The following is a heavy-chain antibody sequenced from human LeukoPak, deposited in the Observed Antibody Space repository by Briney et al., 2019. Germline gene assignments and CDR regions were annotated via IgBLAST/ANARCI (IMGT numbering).Heavy chain of an antibody. Sequence: PGGSLRLSCAASGFTVSSNYMSWVRQAPGKGLEWVSVIYSGGSTYYADSVKGRFTISRHNSKNTLYLQMNSLRAEDTAVYYCAKGGNSSSSGWDFDYWGQGTLVTVSS. CDR1: GFTVSSNY. CDR2: IYSGGST. J-gene: IGHJ4*02. CDR3: AKGGNSSSSGWDFDY. D-gene: IGHD6-6*01. V-gene: IGHV3-53*04.